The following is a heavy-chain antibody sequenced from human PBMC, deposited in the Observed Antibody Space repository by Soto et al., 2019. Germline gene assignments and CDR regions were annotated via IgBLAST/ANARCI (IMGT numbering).Heavy chain of an antibody. D-gene: IGHD3-10*01. Sequence: QVQLVQSGAEVKKPGASVKVSCNASGYTLSGYLIHWVRQAPGQGLEWVGTINPRGGSTRYAENFQGRVTMTSDTSTSTIFLELSSLRSDDTAVFYCARGSGSFVYGMDVWGQGTTVTVSS. CDR1: GYTLSGYL. V-gene: IGHV1-46*01. J-gene: IGHJ6*02. CDR2: INPRGGST. CDR3: ARGSGSFVYGMDV.